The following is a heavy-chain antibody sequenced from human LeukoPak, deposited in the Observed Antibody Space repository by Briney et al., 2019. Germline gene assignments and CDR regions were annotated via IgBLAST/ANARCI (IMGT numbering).Heavy chain of an antibody. CDR3: AKAGATVTTYYYYYMDV. CDR2: ISSSGSTI. D-gene: IGHD4-17*01. J-gene: IGHJ6*03. V-gene: IGHV3-48*03. CDR1: GFTFSSYE. Sequence: QPGGSLRLSCAASGFTFSSYEMNWVRQAPGKGLEWVSYISSSGSTIYYADSVKGRFTISRDNAKNSLYLQMNSLRAEDTAVYYCAKAGATVTTYYYYYMDVWGKGTTVTVSS.